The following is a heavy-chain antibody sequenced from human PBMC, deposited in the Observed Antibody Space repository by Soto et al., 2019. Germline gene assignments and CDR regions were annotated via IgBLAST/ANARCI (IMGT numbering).Heavy chain of an antibody. V-gene: IGHV3-74*01. Sequence: GGSLRLSCAASGFTFSSYWMHWVRQAPGKGLVWVSRINSDGSSTSYADSVKGRFTISRDNAKNTLYLQMNSLRAEDTAVYYCARGRDGYNRRYYYGMDVWGQGTTVTVSS. CDR3: ARGRDGYNRRYYYGMDV. CDR2: INSDGSST. CDR1: GFTFSSYW. D-gene: IGHD5-12*01. J-gene: IGHJ6*02.